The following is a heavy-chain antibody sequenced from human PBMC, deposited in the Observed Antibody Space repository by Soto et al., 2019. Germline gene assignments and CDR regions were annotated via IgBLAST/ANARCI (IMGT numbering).Heavy chain of an antibody. Sequence: SETLSLTCTVSGGYIGSSDYYWGWIRQPPEKGLEWIGNINYLGTTYYNPSLRSRVTISADMSKNQFSLKLNSVTAADTSVYYCAGMLVPASRHSGLDSWGQGTRVTVSS. CDR1: GGYIGSSDYY. D-gene: IGHD2-21*02. J-gene: IGHJ4*02. CDR3: AGMLVPASRHSGLDS. V-gene: IGHV4-39*01. CDR2: INYLGTT.